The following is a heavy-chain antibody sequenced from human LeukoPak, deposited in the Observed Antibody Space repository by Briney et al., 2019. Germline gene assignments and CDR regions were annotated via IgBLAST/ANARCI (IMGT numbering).Heavy chain of an antibody. J-gene: IGHJ3*02. CDR2: INPNSGGT. Sequence: ASVKVSCKASGYTFTGYYMHWVRQAPGQGLEWMGWINPNSGGTNYAPKFQGRVTMTRDTSISTAYMELSRLRSDDTAVYYCTRDGAGRAFDIGGQGTMVTVSS. D-gene: IGHD1-26*01. CDR3: TRDGAGRAFDI. CDR1: GYTFTGYY. V-gene: IGHV1-2*02.